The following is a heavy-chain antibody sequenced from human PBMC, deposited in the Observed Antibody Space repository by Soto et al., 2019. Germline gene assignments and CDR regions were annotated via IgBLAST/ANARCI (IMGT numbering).Heavy chain of an antibody. CDR1: GFTFRTYG. J-gene: IGHJ4*02. CDR2: IWYDASNK. V-gene: IGHV3-33*01. CDR3: ARGRVEGGELDL. Sequence: VQLVESGGGVVQPGRSLRLSCAASGFTFRTYGMYWVRQAPGKGLEWVAVIWYDASNKYYADSVKGRFTISRDNYENTLYLQMNNPRAEDTAVYYCARGRVEGGELDLWGQGTLVTVSS. D-gene: IGHD1-26*01.